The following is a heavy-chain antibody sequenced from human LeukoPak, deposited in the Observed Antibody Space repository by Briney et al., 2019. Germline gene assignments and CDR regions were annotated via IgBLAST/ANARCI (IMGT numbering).Heavy chain of an antibody. CDR3: VRHGRWLQVLDY. Sequence: SQTLSLTCAVSGGSISSGGYYWSWIRQPPGTGLEWIGYIYYSGTTNYNPSLKGRVSISVDASKNQFSLRLSSVTAADTAFYYCVRHGRWLQVLDYWGQGTLVTVSS. J-gene: IGHJ4*02. V-gene: IGHV4-61*08. D-gene: IGHD5-24*01. CDR1: GGSISSGGYY. CDR2: IYYSGTT.